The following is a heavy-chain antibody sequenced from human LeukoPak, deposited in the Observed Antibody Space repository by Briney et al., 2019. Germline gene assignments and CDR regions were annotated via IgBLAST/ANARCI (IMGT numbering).Heavy chain of an antibody. J-gene: IGHJ5*02. CDR2: IISSSSYI. Sequence: GGSLRLSCAASGFTFSSYSMNWVRQAPGKGLEWVSSIISSSSYIYYADSVKGRFTISRDNAKNSLYLQMNSLRAEDTAVYYCAREYMVRGVIITKPPFDPWGQGTLVTVSS. CDR3: AREYMVRGVIITKPPFDP. D-gene: IGHD3-10*01. V-gene: IGHV3-21*01. CDR1: GFTFSSYS.